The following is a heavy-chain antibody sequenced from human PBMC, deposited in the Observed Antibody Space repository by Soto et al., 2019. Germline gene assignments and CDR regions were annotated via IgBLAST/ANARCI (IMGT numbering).Heavy chain of an antibody. V-gene: IGHV1-18*01. Sequence: GASVKVSCKASGYTFTSYAIGWVRQAPGQGLEWMGWISAYNGDTNYAQSLLGRVTMTIDTSTNTAYMELRSLRSDDTAVDYCARTNDISGYPPFWYWGQGTLVTVSS. CDR3: ARTNDISGYPPFWY. J-gene: IGHJ4*02. CDR1: GYTFTSYA. D-gene: IGHD3-22*01. CDR2: ISAYNGDT.